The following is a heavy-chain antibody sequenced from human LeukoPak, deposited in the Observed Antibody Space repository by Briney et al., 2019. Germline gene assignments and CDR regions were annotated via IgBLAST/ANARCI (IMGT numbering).Heavy chain of an antibody. Sequence: GGSLRLSCAASGFAVSSNYMSWVRQAPGKGLEWVSVIYRDAKTYYADSVKGRLTISRDISKNTLFLQMTSLRAEDTALYYCAKVKGWYGEGYFDYWGQGTLVTVSS. D-gene: IGHD3-10*01. J-gene: IGHJ4*02. CDR2: IYRDAKT. V-gene: IGHV3-53*01. CDR3: AKVKGWYGEGYFDY. CDR1: GFAVSSNY.